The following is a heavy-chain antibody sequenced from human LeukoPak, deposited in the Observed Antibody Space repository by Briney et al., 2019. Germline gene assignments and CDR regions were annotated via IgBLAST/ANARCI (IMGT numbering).Heavy chain of an antibody. V-gene: IGHV5-51*01. CDR3: ARCHYDFWSGYPDAFDI. Sequence: GESLKISCKGSGYSFTSYWIGWVRQMPGKGLEWMGIIYPGDSDTRYSPSFQGQVTISADESISTAYLQWSSLKASDTAMYYCARCHYDFWSGYPDAFDIWGQGTMVTVSS. D-gene: IGHD3-3*01. CDR2: IYPGDSDT. J-gene: IGHJ3*02. CDR1: GYSFTSYW.